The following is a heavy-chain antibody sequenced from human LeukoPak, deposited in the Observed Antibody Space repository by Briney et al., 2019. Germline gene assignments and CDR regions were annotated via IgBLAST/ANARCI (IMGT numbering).Heavy chain of an antibody. CDR3: ARGRVARRTFDI. J-gene: IGHJ3*02. CDR1: GGSISSGGYY. CDR2: IYYSGST. D-gene: IGHD3-3*01. V-gene: IGHV4-31*03. Sequence: PSQTLSLTCTVSGGSISSGGYYWSWIRQHPGKGLEWIGYIYYSGSTYYNPSLKSRVTISVDTSKNQFSLKLSSVTAADTAVYYCARGRVARRTFDIWGQGTMVTVSS.